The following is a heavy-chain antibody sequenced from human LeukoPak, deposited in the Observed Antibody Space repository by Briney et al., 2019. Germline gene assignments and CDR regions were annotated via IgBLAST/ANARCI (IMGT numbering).Heavy chain of an antibody. D-gene: IGHD2-15*01. CDR1: GYSFTSYW. CDR2: IYPGDSDT. V-gene: IGHV5-51*01. J-gene: IGHJ4*02. CDR3: ARIRGLVAATSEPPDY. Sequence: GESLKISCKGSGYSFTSYWIGWVRQMPGKGLEWMGIIYPGDSDTRYSPSFQGQVTISAHKSISAAYLQWSSLKASDTAMYYCARIRGLVAATSEPPDYWGQGTLVTVSS.